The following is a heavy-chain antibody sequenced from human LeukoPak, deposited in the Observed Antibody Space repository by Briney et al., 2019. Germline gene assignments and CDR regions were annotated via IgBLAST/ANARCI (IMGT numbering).Heavy chain of an antibody. Sequence: GRSLRLSCAASGFTFSSYAMHWVRQAPGKGLEWVAVISYDGSNKYYADSVKGPFTISRDNSKNTLYLQMNSLRAEDTAVYYCARDPRWAPNDSSGYFTYWGQGTLVTVSS. CDR3: ARDPRWAPNDSSGYFTY. CDR1: GFTFSSYA. V-gene: IGHV3-30*04. CDR2: ISYDGSNK. J-gene: IGHJ4*02. D-gene: IGHD3-22*01.